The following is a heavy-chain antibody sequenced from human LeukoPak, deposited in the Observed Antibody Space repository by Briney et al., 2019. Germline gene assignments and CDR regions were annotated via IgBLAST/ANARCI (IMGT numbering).Heavy chain of an antibody. CDR3: ARGGYYYDSGGYYHPFDY. Sequence: VSVKVSCKASGYNFIRYYMPWVRTAPGQGFEWVGLINHNGGSTSYAQKFQRRVTMTRDTSTCTVYMELSSLRSEDTAVYYCARGGYYYDSGGYYHPFDYWGQGTLVTVSS. D-gene: IGHD3-22*01. CDR2: INHNGGST. CDR1: GYNFIRYY. J-gene: IGHJ4*02. V-gene: IGHV1-46*01.